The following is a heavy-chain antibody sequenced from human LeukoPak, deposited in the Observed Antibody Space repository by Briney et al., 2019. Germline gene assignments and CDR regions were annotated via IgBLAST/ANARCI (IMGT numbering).Heavy chain of an antibody. CDR1: GFTCSSYG. J-gene: IGHJ4*02. CDR2: IWCDGSNN. CDR3: ARDRYSSSGNFDY. Sequence: RPAGSLSFSCSGSGFTCSSYGMHWVRQAPGKGLEWVAVIWCDGSNNNYSDSVNGRFTNSRDNSKNPLYLQMNSLRGEDTAVYYCARDRYSSSGNFDYWAQGTLVTVSS. D-gene: IGHD6-6*01. V-gene: IGHV3-33*01.